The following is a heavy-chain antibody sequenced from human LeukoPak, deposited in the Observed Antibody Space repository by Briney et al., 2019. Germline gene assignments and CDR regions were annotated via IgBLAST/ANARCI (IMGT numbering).Heavy chain of an antibody. Sequence: GASVKVFCKASGYTFSDYYMHWVRQAPGQGLEWMGWINPNSGDTHYAQMFQGRVTVTRDTSINAAYMELRRLRSDDTAVYYCAKSAQYSSAWFTGSFDYWGQGTLATVSS. V-gene: IGHV1-2*02. CDR2: INPNSGDT. CDR1: GYTFSDYY. CDR3: AKSAQYSSAWFTGSFDY. J-gene: IGHJ4*02. D-gene: IGHD6-13*01.